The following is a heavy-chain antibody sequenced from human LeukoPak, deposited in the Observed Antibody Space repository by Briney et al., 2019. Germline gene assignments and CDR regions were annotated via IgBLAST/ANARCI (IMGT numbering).Heavy chain of an antibody. J-gene: IGHJ3*02. CDR2: IYPGDSDT. CDR1: GYSFTSYW. D-gene: IGHD3-3*01. Sequence: GESLKISCKGSGYSFTSYWIGWVRQMPGKGLEWMGIIYPGDSDTRYSPSFQGQVTISADKSISTAYLQWSSLKASDTAMYYCARHRRSITIFGPPYDAIDIWGQGTMVTVSS. V-gene: IGHV5-51*01. CDR3: ARHRRSITIFGPPYDAIDI.